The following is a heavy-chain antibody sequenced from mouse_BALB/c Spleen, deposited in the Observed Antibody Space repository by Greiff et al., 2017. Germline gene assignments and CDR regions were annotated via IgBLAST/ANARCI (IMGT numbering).Heavy chain of an antibody. Sequence: VKLMESGAELAKPGASVKMSCKASGYTFTSYWMHWVKQRPGQGLEWIGYINPSTGYTEYNQKFKDKATLTADKSSSTAYMQLSSLTSEDSAVYYCARDYDYNYYAMDYWGQGTSVTVSS. V-gene: IGHV1-7*01. CDR3: ARDYDYNYYAMDY. D-gene: IGHD2-4*01. CDR2: INPSTGYT. CDR1: GYTFTSYW. J-gene: IGHJ4*01.